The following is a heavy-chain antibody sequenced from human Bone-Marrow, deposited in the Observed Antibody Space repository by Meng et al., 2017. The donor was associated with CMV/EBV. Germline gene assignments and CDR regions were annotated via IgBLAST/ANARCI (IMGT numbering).Heavy chain of an antibody. CDR2: ISYDGNNK. J-gene: IGHJ5*02. D-gene: IGHD2-15*01. V-gene: IGHV3-30-3*01. CDR3: ARDAAPDIVGVFDP. Sequence: GESLKISCAASGFTFSYYAMHWVRQAPGKGLEWVAVISYDGNNKYYADSVKGRFTISRDNSKNTLYLQMNSLRAEDTAVYYRARDAAPDIVGVFDPWGQGTLVTVSS. CDR1: GFTFSYYA.